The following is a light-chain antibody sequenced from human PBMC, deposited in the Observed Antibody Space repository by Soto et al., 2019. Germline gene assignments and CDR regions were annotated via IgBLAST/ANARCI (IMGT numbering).Light chain of an antibody. Sequence: DIQMTQSPSILSASVGDRVTIPCRSSQTITNWLAWYQQKPGKAPRLLIYDASSLESWVPSRFSGSGSGTEFTLTISSLQSEDFATYYCQQYKSFPITFGQGTRLEIK. CDR3: QQYKSFPIT. CDR1: QTITNW. V-gene: IGKV1-5*01. CDR2: DAS. J-gene: IGKJ5*01.